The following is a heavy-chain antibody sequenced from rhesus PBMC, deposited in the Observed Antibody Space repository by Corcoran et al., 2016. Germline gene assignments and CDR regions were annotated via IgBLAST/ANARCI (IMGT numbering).Heavy chain of an antibody. CDR3: ARPAYGSWPRFDY. Sequence: QVQLQESGQGLVKPSETLSLTCAVSGGSISSGYYYWSWIRQPPGKGLEGIGYSPYSGPPTDNPSLKSRVTMSRATSKNQFSLKLSFGTAADTSVYYCARPAYGSWPRFDYWGQGVLVTVSS. CDR1: GGSISSGYYY. J-gene: IGHJ4*01. CDR2: SPYSGPP. D-gene: IGHD6-25*01. V-gene: IGHV4-122*02.